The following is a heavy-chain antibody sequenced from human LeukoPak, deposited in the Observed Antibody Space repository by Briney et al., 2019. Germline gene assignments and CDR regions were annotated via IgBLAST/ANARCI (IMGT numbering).Heavy chain of an antibody. CDR1: GGSISSFY. CDR3: ARDLGDYTFNY. V-gene: IGHV4-59*01. CDR2: IYSSGGT. J-gene: IGHJ4*02. Sequence: PSETLSLTCTVSGGSISSFYWTWIRQSPGKGLEWIGYIYSSGGTKYNPSLKSRVTISLDTSRNQFSLKLSPVTAADTAVYYCARDLGDYTFNYWGQGTLVTVSS. D-gene: IGHD4-17*01.